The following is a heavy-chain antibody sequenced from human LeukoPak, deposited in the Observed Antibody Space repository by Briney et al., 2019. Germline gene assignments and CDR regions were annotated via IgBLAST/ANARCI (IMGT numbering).Heavy chain of an antibody. CDR3: ARGLSYYPSGYSSGWYKWYAFDI. J-gene: IGHJ3*02. D-gene: IGHD6-19*01. CDR2: IIPIFGTA. V-gene: IGHV1-69*06. CDR1: GYTFTGYY. Sequence: SVKVSCKASGYTFTGYYMHWVRQAPGQGLEWMGGIIPIFGTANYAQKFQGRVTITADKSTSTAYMELSSLRSEDTAVYYCARGLSYYPSGYSSGWYKWYAFDIWGQGTMVTVSS.